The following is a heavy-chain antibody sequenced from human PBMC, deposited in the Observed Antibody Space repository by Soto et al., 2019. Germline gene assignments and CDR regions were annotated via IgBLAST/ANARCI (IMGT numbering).Heavy chain of an antibody. CDR1: TGSISSNYW. V-gene: IGHV4-4*02. J-gene: IGHJ4*02. CDR2: IHRSGTT. Sequence: PSETLSLTCTVSTGSISSNYWWTWVRQTPGKGLEWIGEIHRSGTTNYNPSFRSRVSISADKPRNQFSLILNSVTAADTAVYYCVSTRSISVRPFDYWGPGILVTVSS. D-gene: IGHD6-6*01. CDR3: VSTRSISVRPFDY.